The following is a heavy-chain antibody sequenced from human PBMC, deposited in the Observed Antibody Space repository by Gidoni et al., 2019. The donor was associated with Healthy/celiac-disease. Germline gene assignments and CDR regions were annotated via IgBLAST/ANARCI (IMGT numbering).Heavy chain of an antibody. CDR1: GGPISSGGYY. CDR2: IYYSGST. J-gene: IGHJ5*02. D-gene: IGHD1-26*01. V-gene: IGHV4-31*03. CDR3: ARERQEPRSNWFDP. Sequence: QVQLQESGPGLVKPSQTLSLTCTVSGGPISSGGYYWSWIRQHPGKGLEWIGYIYYSGSTYYNPSLKSRVTISVDTSKNQFSLKLSSVTAADTAVYYCARERQEPRSNWFDPWGQGTLVTVSS.